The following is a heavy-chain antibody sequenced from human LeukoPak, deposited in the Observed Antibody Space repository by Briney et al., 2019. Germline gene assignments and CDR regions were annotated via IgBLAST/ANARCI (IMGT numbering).Heavy chain of an antibody. V-gene: IGHV1-2*06. CDR1: GYTFTDYY. J-gene: IGHJ4*02. D-gene: IGHD2-2*01. CDR3: ARSHLTILRSSRRPTTPDFDY. CDR2: INPNSGGT. Sequence: GASVKVSCKASGYTFTDYYMHWVRQAPGQGLEWMGRINPNSGGTNYAQKFQGRVTMTRDTSISTAYMGLSRLRSDDTAVYYCARSHLTILRSSRRPTTPDFDYWGQGTLVTVSS.